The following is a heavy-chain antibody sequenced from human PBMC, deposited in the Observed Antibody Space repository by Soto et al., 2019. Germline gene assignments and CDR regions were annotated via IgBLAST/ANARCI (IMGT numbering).Heavy chain of an antibody. V-gene: IGHV4-30-4*01. CDR2: IYYSGST. Sequence: SETLSLTCTVSGGSISSGDYYWSWIRQPPGKGLEWIGYIYYSGSTYYNPSLKSRVTISVDTSKNQFSLKLSSVTAADTAVYYCAREVDTSDYYYEYWGQRTLVTASS. CDR1: GGSISSGDYY. D-gene: IGHD3-22*01. J-gene: IGHJ4*02. CDR3: AREVDTSDYYYEY.